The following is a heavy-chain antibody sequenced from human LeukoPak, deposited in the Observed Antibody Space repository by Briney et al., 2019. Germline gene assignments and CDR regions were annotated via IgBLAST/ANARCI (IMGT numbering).Heavy chain of an antibody. Sequence: ASVKVSCKASGGTFSSYAISWVRQAPGQGLEWMGRIIPILGIANYAQKFQGRVTMTRNTSISTAYMELSSLRSEDTAVYYCARGNWFDPWGQGTLVTVSS. CDR3: ARGNWFDP. CDR2: IIPILGIA. J-gene: IGHJ5*02. V-gene: IGHV1-69*04. CDR1: GGTFSSYA.